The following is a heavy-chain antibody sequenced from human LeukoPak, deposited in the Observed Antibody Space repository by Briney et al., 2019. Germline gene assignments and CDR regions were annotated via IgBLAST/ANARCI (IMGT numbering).Heavy chain of an antibody. V-gene: IGHV3-30*18. CDR1: GFSFSTNS. J-gene: IGHJ4*02. D-gene: IGHD3-9*01. Sequence: GGSLRLSCAASGFSFSTNSMNWVRQAPGKGLEWVAVISYDGSNKYYADSVKGRFTISRDNSKNTLYLQMNSLRAEDTAVYYCAKGEVLRYFDWLSVDYWGQGTLVTVSS. CDR2: ISYDGSNK. CDR3: AKGEVLRYFDWLSVDY.